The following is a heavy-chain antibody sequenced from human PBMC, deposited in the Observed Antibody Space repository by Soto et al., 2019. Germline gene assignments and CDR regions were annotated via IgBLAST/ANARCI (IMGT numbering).Heavy chain of an antibody. Sequence: QVQLVESGGGVVQPGRSLRVSCAASGFTFTSHGMHWVRQAPGKGLEWVAVISHDGGDKYYADSVKGRFTISRDNSKNTVYLQMNSLRAEDTAVYYCAKDFLVTAIYYYFDYWGQGTLVTVSS. CDR2: ISHDGGDK. J-gene: IGHJ4*02. V-gene: IGHV3-30*18. D-gene: IGHD2-21*02. CDR1: GFTFTSHG. CDR3: AKDFLVTAIYYYFDY.